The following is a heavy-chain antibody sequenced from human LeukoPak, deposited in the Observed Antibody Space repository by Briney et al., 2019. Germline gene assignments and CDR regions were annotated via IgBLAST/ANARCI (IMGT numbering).Heavy chain of an antibody. CDR3: ARVCSGGSCYD. CDR1: GSISSGSYY. D-gene: IGHD2-15*01. CDR2: IYASGST. J-gene: IGHJ4*02. Sequence: SETLSLTCTVSGSISSGSYYWSWIRQPAGKGLEWIGRIYASGSTNYNPSLESRVTISIDTSKNQFSLKLSSVTAADTAVYYCARVCSGGSCYDWGQGTLVTVSS. V-gene: IGHV4-61*02.